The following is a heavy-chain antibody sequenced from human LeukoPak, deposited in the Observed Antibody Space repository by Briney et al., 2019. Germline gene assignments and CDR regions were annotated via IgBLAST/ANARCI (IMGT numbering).Heavy chain of an antibody. V-gene: IGHV1-18*01. CDR1: GYTFTSYG. CDR2: ISAYNGNT. Sequence: GASVKVSCKASGYTFTSYGISWVRQAPGQGLEWMGWISAYNGNTNYAQKFQGRVTITTDESTSTAYMELSSLRSEDTAVYYCARDRLLGAGDFDYWGQGTLVTVSS. D-gene: IGHD1-26*01. CDR3: ARDRLLGAGDFDY. J-gene: IGHJ4*02.